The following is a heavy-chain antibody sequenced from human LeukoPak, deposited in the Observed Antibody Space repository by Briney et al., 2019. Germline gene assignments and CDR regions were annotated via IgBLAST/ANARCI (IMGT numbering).Heavy chain of an antibody. CDR1: GGSLRIGGYL. J-gene: IGHJ4*02. V-gene: IGHV4-31*03. Sequence: PSETLSLTCTVSGGSLRIGGYLWRWVRQHPGWVLGWNGYVYYSGSTYYNPSLKSRVTISVATSKNQFSLKLRSVTAADPAVYSCARSGRWGLAAEYYFDYWGQGTLVTVSS. D-gene: IGHD3-16*01. CDR3: ARSGRWGLAAEYYFDY. CDR2: VYYSGST.